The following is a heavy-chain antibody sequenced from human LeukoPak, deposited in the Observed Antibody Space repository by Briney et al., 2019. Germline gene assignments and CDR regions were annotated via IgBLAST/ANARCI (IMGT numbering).Heavy chain of an antibody. Sequence: ASVKVSCKASGYIFTSNNIHWVRQAPGQGLEWMGIINPSGGSTSYAQKFQGRVTMTRDMSTSTVYMELSSLRSEDTAVYYCAREGNCSGGSCYSGSAFDIWGQGTMVTVSS. CDR2: INPSGGST. CDR1: GYIFTSNN. CDR3: AREGNCSGGSCYSGSAFDI. V-gene: IGHV1-46*01. J-gene: IGHJ3*02. D-gene: IGHD2-15*01.